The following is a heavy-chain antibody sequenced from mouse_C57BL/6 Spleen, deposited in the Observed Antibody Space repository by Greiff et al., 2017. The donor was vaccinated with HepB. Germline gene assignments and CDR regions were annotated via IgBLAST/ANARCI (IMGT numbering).Heavy chain of an antibody. Sequence: EVQLHQSGPELVKPGASVKIPCKASGYTFTDYNMDWVKQSHGKSLEWIGDINPNNGGTIYNQKFKGKSTLTVDKSSSTAYMELRSLTSEDTAVYYCASLASSGPSWFADWGQGTLVTVSA. D-gene: IGHD3-2*02. CDR3: ASLASSGPSWFAD. J-gene: IGHJ3*01. CDR1: GYTFTDYN. V-gene: IGHV1-18*01. CDR2: INPNNGGT.